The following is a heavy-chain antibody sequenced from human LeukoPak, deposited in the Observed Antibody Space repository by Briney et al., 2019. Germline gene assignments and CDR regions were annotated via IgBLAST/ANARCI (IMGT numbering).Heavy chain of an antibody. CDR1: GYTFTSYG. CDR2: ISAYNGNT. Sequence: ASVKVSCKASGYTFTSYGISWVRQPPGQGLEWMGWISAYNGNTNYAQKLQGRVTMTTDTSTSTAYMELRSLRSDDTAVYYCARDTYYYGSGSYLPYYYYYYMDVWGKGTTVTVSS. J-gene: IGHJ6*03. D-gene: IGHD3-10*01. V-gene: IGHV1-18*01. CDR3: ARDTYYYGSGSYLPYYYYYYMDV.